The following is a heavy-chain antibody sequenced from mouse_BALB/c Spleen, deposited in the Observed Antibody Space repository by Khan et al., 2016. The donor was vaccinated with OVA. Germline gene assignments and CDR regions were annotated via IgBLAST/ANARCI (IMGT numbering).Heavy chain of an antibody. D-gene: IGHD2-14*01. V-gene: IGHV1-4*01. J-gene: IGHJ3*01. Sequence: VQLQESGAELARPGASVKMSCKASGYTFTSYTIHWIKERPGQGLEWIGYINPSNGYTNYNQKFKDKATLTTAKSSTTAYLQLRSLTSDDSAVYNCVRDGAYHRNDGWFAYWGQGTLVTVSA. CDR3: VRDGAYHRNDGWFAY. CDR1: GYTFTSYT. CDR2: INPSNGYT.